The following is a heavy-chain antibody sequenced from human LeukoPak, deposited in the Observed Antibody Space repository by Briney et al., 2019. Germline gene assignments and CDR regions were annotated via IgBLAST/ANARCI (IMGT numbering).Heavy chain of an antibody. D-gene: IGHD6-19*01. CDR2: IYYNGST. V-gene: IGHV4-59*08. CDR1: GGSISSYY. J-gene: IGHJ4*02. Sequence: SETLSLTCTVSGGSISSYYWSWIRQPPWKGLEWSGYIYYNGSTNYNPSLKSRVTISVDTSKNQFSLKLSSVTAADTAVYYCARSVSSGWYEVPGYYFDYWGQGTLVTVSS. CDR3: ARSVSSGWYEVPGYYFDY.